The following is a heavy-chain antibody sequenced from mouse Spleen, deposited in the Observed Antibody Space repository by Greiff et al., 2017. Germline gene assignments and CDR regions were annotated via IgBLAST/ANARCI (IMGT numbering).Heavy chain of an antibody. Sequence: EVQLQQSGAELVRPGASVKLSCTASGFNFKDYYMHWVKQRPEQGLEWIGWIDPENGDTEYASKFQGKATITADTSSNTAYLQLSSLTSEDTAVYYCTTPLNYDGSCGYFDVWGARTTVNVFS. D-gene: IGHD1-1*01. V-gene: IGHV14-4*01. J-gene: IGHJ1*01. CDR2: IDPENGDT. CDR1: GFNFKDYY. CDR3: TTPLNYDGSCGYFDV.